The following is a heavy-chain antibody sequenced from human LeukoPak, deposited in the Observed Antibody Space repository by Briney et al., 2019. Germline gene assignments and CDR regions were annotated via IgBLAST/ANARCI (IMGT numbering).Heavy chain of an antibody. V-gene: IGHV4-39*07. D-gene: IGHD3-22*01. CDR2: IYYSGSS. CDR1: GGSISSSSSY. J-gene: IGHJ4*02. CDR3: ARVGRDDSSGYYPTLFDY. Sequence: SETLSLTCSVSGGSISSSSSYWGWIRQPPGKGLEWIGSIYYSGSSFDNPALKSRVTISVDTSKNQFSLKLSSVTAADTAVYYCARVGRDDSSGYYPTLFDYWGQGTLVTVSS.